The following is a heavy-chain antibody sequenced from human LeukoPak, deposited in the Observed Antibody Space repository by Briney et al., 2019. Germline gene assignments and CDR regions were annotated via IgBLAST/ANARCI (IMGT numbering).Heavy chain of an antibody. CDR1: GYTFTSYD. CDR3: ARGRLVLLWFGELSGFDP. CDR2: MNPNSGNT. J-gene: IGHJ5*02. V-gene: IGHV1-8*01. D-gene: IGHD3-10*01. Sequence: ASVKASCKASGYTFTSYDINWVRQATGQGLEWMGWMNPNSGNTGYAQKFQGRVTMTRNTSISTAYMELSSLRSEDTAVYYCARGRLVLLWFGELSGFDPWGQGTLVTVSS.